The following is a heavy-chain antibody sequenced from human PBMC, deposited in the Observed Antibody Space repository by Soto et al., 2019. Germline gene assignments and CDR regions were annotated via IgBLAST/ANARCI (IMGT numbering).Heavy chain of an antibody. D-gene: IGHD2-2*01. Sequence: GASVKVSCKASGGTFSSYTISWVRQAPGQGLEWMGRIIPILGIANYAQKFQGRVTITADKSTSTAYMELSSLRSEDTAVYYCTELGGYCSSTSCYRWFDPWGQGTLVPVSS. J-gene: IGHJ5*02. CDR3: TELGGYCSSTSCYRWFDP. CDR2: IIPILGIA. V-gene: IGHV1-69*02. CDR1: GGTFSSYT.